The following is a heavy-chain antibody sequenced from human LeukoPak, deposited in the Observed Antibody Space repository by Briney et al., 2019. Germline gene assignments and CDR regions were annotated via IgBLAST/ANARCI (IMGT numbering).Heavy chain of an antibody. D-gene: IGHD3-22*01. CDR2: INHSGST. J-gene: IGHJ4*02. CDR1: GGSFSGYY. V-gene: IGHV4-34*01. Sequence: KPSETLSLTCAVYGGSFSGYYWSWIRQSPGKGLEWIGEINHSGSTNYNPSLKSRVTISVDTSKNQFSLKLSSVTAADTAVYYCARGIRSYYDSSGIYYFDYWGQGTLVTVSS. CDR3: ARGIRSYYDSSGIYYFDY.